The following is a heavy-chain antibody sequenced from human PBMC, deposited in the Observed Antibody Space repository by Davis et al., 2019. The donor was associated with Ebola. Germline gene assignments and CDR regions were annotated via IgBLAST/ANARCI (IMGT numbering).Heavy chain of an antibody. Sequence: ASVKVSCKASGYTFTGYYMHWVRQAPGQGLDWMGWINPNSGGTNYAQKFQGRVTMTRDTSISTAYMELSRLRSDDTAMYYCARVLVVPAARLGYYYYYMDVWGKGTTVTVSS. CDR2: INPNSGGT. D-gene: IGHD2-2*01. V-gene: IGHV1-2*02. J-gene: IGHJ6*03. CDR1: GYTFTGYY. CDR3: ARVLVVPAARLGYYYYYMDV.